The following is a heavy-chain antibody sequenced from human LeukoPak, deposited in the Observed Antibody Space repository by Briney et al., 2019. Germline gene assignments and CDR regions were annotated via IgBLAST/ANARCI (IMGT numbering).Heavy chain of an antibody. V-gene: IGHV1-46*01. J-gene: IGHJ3*02. Sequence: ASVTVSCKGSGYTFTGYYMHWVRQAPGQGLGWVGIINPSGGSTSYEQKFQGKVTMTREMSTSTVYMELSSLRSEDTAVYYCARDLVPGTPNDAFDIWGQGTMVTVPS. D-gene: IGHD1-14*01. CDR3: ARDLVPGTPNDAFDI. CDR1: GYTFTGYY. CDR2: INPSGGST.